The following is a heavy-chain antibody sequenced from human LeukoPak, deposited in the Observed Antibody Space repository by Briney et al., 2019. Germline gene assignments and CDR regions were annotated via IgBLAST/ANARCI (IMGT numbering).Heavy chain of an antibody. CDR2: IYYSGST. Sequence: SETLSLTCTVSGGSISSYYWSWIRQPPGKGLEWIGYIYYSGSTNYNPSLKSRVTISVDTSKNQFSLKLSSVTAADTAVYYCARASRAAAGTGWFDPWGQGTLVTVSS. D-gene: IGHD6-13*01. J-gene: IGHJ5*02. V-gene: IGHV4-59*01. CDR3: ARASRAAAGTGWFDP. CDR1: GGSISSYY.